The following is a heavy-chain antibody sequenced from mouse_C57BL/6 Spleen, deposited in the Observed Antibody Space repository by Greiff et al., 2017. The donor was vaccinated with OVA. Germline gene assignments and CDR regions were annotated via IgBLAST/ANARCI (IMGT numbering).Heavy chain of an antibody. Sequence: EVQLQQSGAELVKPGASVKLSCTASGFNIKDYYMHWVKQRTEQGLEWIGRIDPEDGDTKYASKFQGKATITADTSSNTAYLQLGSLTSEDTAVYYCAKGYCDYDERFAYWGQGTLVTVSA. J-gene: IGHJ3*01. D-gene: IGHD2-4*01. CDR1: GFNIKDYY. CDR2: IDPEDGDT. CDR3: AKGYCDYDERFAY. V-gene: IGHV14-2*01.